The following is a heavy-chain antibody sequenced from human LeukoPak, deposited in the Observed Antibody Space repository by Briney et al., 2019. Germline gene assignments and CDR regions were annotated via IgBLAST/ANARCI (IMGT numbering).Heavy chain of an antibody. V-gene: IGHV4-59*01. CDR1: GGSIISYY. J-gene: IGHJ4*02. CDR2: IYYSGST. CDR3: ARRGDSSGWSFGFFDY. Sequence: SETLSLTCTVSGGSIISYYWSWIRQPPGKGLEWIGNIYYSGSTNYNPSLKSRVTISVDTSKNQFSLKLSSVTAADTAVYFCARRGDSSGWSFGFFDYWGQGTLVTVSS. D-gene: IGHD6-19*01.